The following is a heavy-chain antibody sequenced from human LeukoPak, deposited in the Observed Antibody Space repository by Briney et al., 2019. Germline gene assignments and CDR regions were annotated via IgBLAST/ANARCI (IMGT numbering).Heavy chain of an antibody. V-gene: IGHV3-33*08. Sequence: HPGGSLRPSCAASGFTFSSYGMHWVRQAPGKGLEWVAVIWYDGSSKYYADSVKGRFTISRDDSKNTLYLQMNSLRAEDTAVYYCARVADSSGYSTDFWGQGTLVTVSS. CDR3: ARVADSSGYSTDF. CDR2: IWYDGSSK. D-gene: IGHD3-22*01. CDR1: GFTFSSYG. J-gene: IGHJ4*02.